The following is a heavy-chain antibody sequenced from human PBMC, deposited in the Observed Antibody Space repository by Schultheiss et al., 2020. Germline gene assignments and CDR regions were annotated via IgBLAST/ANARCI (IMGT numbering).Heavy chain of an antibody. CDR1: GFTFGDYA. CDR3: ARDKVAGKGLDY. J-gene: IGHJ4*02. D-gene: IGHD6-19*01. V-gene: IGHV3-49*03. Sequence: GGSLILSCTASGFTFGDYAMSWFRQAPGKGLEWVGFIRSKAYGGTTEYAASVKGRFTISRDDSKSIAYLQMNSLRAEDTAVYYCARDKVAGKGLDYWGQGTLVTVSS. CDR2: IRSKAYGGTT.